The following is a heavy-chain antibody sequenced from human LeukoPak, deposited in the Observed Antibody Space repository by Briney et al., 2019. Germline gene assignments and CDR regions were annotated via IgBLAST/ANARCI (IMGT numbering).Heavy chain of an antibody. CDR1: GFIFSTYG. D-gene: IGHD4-17*01. CDR3: ARDYADYVGYFFFDY. V-gene: IGHV3-23*01. CDR2: ISGGGETT. J-gene: IGHJ4*02. Sequence: GGSLRLSCAASGFIFSTYGMYWVRQAPGKGLEWVSSISGGGETTYYADSAKGRFTISRDNSKNTLYLQMNSLRAEDTAVYYCARDYADYVGYFFFDYWGQGTLVTVSS.